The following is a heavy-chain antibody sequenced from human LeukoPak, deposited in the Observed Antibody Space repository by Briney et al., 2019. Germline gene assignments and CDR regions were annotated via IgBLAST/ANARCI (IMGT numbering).Heavy chain of an antibody. CDR2: IFYSETT. Sequence: SETLSLTCTVSGGSVSSSSYYWGWIRQPPGKGLEWIGSIFYSETTYYSPSLKSRITISVDTSTNQFSLKLSSVTAADTAVYFCATGQWLVPLDFWGQGILVTVSS. J-gene: IGHJ4*02. CDR1: GGSVSSSSYY. V-gene: IGHV4-39*01. CDR3: ATGQWLVPLDF. D-gene: IGHD6-19*01.